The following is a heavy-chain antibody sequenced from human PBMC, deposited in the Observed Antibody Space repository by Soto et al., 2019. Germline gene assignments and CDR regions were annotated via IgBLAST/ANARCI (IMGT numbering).Heavy chain of an antibody. CDR2: IHPSGGST. V-gene: IGHV1-46*01. CDR1: GYTFTSYY. J-gene: IGHJ6*04. D-gene: IGHD2-15*01. CDR3: ARYRGLVVVVAATGRGMEV. Sequence: WPSVNVSCKASGYTFTSYYMHWVRQAPGQGLEWMGIIHPSGGSTSYAQKFQGRVTMTRDTSTSTVYVELSSLRSEDTAVYYCARYRGLVVVVAATGRGMEVWGEGTTVTVSP.